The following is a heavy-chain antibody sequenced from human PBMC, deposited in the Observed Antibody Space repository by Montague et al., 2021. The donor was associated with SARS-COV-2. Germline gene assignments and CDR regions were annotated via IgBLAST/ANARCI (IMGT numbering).Heavy chain of an antibody. CDR3: AHLIRYYDIFTGIPLDD. CDR1: GFSLSTPNVG. CDR2: IYSNDEK. D-gene: IGHD3-9*01. Sequence: PALVKPTQTLTLTCTFSGFSLSTPNVGVGWTRQPPGKALEWVAVIYSNDEKRYSPSLRNRLTITKDTAKTQVVLSLTYVDPVDTATYYCAHLIRYYDIFTGIPLDDWGQGSPVTVSS. J-gene: IGHJ4*02. V-gene: IGHV2-5*01.